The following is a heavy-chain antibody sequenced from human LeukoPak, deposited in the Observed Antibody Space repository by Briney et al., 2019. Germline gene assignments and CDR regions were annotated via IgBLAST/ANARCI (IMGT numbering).Heavy chain of an antibody. CDR2: IYYSGST. V-gene: IGHV4-59*01. Sequence: PSETLSLTCTVSGGSISSYYWSWIRQPPGKGLECIGYIYYSGSTNYNPSLKSRVTISVDTSKNQFSLKLSSVTAADTAVYYCARAVLPGLDYYDSSGSNRFYFDYWGQGTLVTVSS. D-gene: IGHD3-22*01. CDR3: ARAVLPGLDYYDSSGSNRFYFDY. J-gene: IGHJ4*02. CDR1: GGSISSYY.